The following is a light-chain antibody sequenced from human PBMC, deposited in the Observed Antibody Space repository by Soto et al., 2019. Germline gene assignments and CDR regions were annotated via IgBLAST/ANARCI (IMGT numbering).Light chain of an antibody. CDR3: QQSYSTPIT. J-gene: IGKJ5*01. Sequence: DIQMTQSPSALSASVGDRVTITCRASQSISSYLNWYQQKPGKAPKLLIYAASSLQSGVPSRFSGSGSGTEFTLTISSLQPDDFATYYCQQSYSTPITFCQGTRLEI. CDR1: QSISSY. CDR2: AAS. V-gene: IGKV1-39*01.